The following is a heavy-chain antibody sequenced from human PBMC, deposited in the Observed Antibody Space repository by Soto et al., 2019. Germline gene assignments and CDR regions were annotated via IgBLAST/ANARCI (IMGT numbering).Heavy chain of an antibody. CDR1: GFTFSSYS. CDR3: ASISYTPLYYYGMDV. D-gene: IGHD3-9*01. J-gene: IGHJ6*02. V-gene: IGHV3-48*02. Sequence: GGSLRLSCAASGFTFSSYSMNWVRQAPGKGLEWVSYISSSSSTIYYADSVKGRFTISRDNAKNSLYLQMNSLRDEDTAVYYCASISYTPLYYYGMDVWGQGTTVTVSS. CDR2: ISSSSSTI.